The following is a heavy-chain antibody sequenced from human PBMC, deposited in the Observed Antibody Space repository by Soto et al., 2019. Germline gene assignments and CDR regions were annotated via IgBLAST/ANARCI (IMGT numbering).Heavy chain of an antibody. CDR3: ASRAFEKGDCISTSCLSYGMDV. V-gene: IGHV1-69*12. D-gene: IGHD2-2*01. J-gene: IGHJ6*02. Sequence: QVQLVQSGAEVKKPGSSVKVSCKASGGTFSSYAISWVRQAPGQGLEWMGGIIPIFGTANYAQKCQGRVTITADESTSTAYMELGSLGSEDTAGYYCASRAFEKGDCISTSCLSYGMDVWGQGTTVTVSS. CDR2: IIPIFGTA. CDR1: GGTFSSYA.